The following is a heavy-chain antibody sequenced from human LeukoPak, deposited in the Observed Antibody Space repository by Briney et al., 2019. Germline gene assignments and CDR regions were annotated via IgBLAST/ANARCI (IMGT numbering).Heavy chain of an antibody. CDR3: ARAPFPGIAAAGIGGWFDP. J-gene: IGHJ5*02. CDR1: GGTFSSYA. Sequence: GASVKVSCKASGGTFSSYAISWVRQAPGQGLEWMGRIIPILGIANYAQKFQGRVTITADKSTSTAYMELSSLRSEDTAVYYRARAPFPGIAAAGIGGWFDPWGQGTLVTVSS. D-gene: IGHD6-13*01. V-gene: IGHV1-69*04. CDR2: IIPILGIA.